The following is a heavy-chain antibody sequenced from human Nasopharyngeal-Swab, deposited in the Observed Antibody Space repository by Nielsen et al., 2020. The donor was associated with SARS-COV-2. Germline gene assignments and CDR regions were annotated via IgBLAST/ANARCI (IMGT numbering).Heavy chain of an antibody. D-gene: IGHD6-13*01. V-gene: IGHV3-30-3*01. CDR1: GFTFSSYA. CDR3: ARDQGSSWYTYYYYYGLDI. J-gene: IGHJ6*01. Sequence: GESLKISCAASGFTFSSYAMHWVRQAPGKGLEWVAVISYDGSNKYYADSVKGRFTISRDNSKNTLYLQMNSLRAEDTAVYYCARDQGSSWYTYYYYYGLDICGHGPTVTVSS. CDR2: ISYDGSNK.